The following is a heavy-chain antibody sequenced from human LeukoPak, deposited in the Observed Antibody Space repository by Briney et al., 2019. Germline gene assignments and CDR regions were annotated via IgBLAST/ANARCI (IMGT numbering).Heavy chain of an antibody. CDR3: ATYSSSWLGYFQH. CDR2: IYTSGST. D-gene: IGHD6-13*01. V-gene: IGHV4-4*07. J-gene: IGHJ1*01. Sequence: SETLSLTCTVSGGSISSYYWSWIRQPAGKGLEWIGRIYTSGSTNYNPSLESRVTMSVDTSKNQFSLKLSSVTAADTAVYYCATYSSSWLGYFQHWGQGTLVTVSS. CDR1: GGSISSYY.